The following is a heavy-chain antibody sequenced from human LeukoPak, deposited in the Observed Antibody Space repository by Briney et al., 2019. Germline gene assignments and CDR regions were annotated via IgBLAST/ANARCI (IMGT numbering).Heavy chain of an antibody. CDR1: GFTFSDYY. D-gene: IGHD4-17*01. J-gene: IGHJ4*02. V-gene: IGHV3-11*04. Sequence: GGSLRLSCAASGFTFSDYYMSWIRQAPGKGLEWLSYIDNSGNTIYYADSVKGRFSISRDNAKTSLYLQMNSLRAEDTAVYYCATLTVATSFDYWGQGTLVTVSS. CDR2: IDNSGNTI. CDR3: ATLTVATSFDY.